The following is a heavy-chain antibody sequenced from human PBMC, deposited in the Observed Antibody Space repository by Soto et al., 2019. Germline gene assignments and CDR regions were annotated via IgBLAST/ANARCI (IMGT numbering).Heavy chain of an antibody. CDR1: GDSVSRSSAA. D-gene: IGHD6-19*01. CDR3: ARGKSGLEVALFEY. Sequence: QSPTLSLTCAISGDSVSRSSAAWNWIRQSPSRGLEWLGRTYYRTRWYDDSAPSVRSRVSINPDTSNNQFFLHLNSVTPDDTAVYYCARGKSGLEVALFEYWGQGTLVTVSS. J-gene: IGHJ4*02. V-gene: IGHV6-1*01. CDR2: TYYRTRWYD.